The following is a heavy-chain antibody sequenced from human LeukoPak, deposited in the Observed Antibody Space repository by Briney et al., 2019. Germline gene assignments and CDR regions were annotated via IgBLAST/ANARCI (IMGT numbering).Heavy chain of an antibody. D-gene: IGHD2-2*02. CDR3: ARDKCSSTSCYIADY. CDR2: INHSGST. Sequence: SETLSLTCAVHGGSFSGYYWSWIRQPPGKGLEWIGEINHSGSTNYNPSLKSRVTISVDTSKNQFSLRLSSVTAADTAVYYCARDKCSSTSCYIADYWGQGTLVTVSS. V-gene: IGHV4-34*01. J-gene: IGHJ4*01. CDR1: GGSFSGYY.